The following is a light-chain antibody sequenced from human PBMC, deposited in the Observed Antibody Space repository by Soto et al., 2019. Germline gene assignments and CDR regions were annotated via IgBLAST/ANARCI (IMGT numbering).Light chain of an antibody. Sequence: DMHLTQSPPFLSASVGDRVTISCRASQDMNTYIAWYQQKPGKAPKLLIYGASTLQSGVPSRFRGSESGTEFTLKINRLQHEDFENYYCPQVHNYTIPVGQVTRLEL. CDR1: QDMNTY. CDR3: PQVHNYTIP. CDR2: GAS. V-gene: IGKV1-9*01. J-gene: IGKJ5*01.